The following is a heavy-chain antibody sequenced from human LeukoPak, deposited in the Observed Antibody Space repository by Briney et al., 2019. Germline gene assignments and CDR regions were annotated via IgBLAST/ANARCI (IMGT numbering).Heavy chain of an antibody. D-gene: IGHD5-18*01. CDR3: ARDAQDTAMVFDY. J-gene: IGHJ4*02. CDR1: GFTFSSYA. Sequence: GGSLRLSCAASGFTFSSYAMHWVRQAPGKGLEWVAVISYDGSSKYYADSVKGRFTISRDNSKNTLYLQMNSLRAEDTAVYYCARDAQDTAMVFDYWGQGTLVTVSS. V-gene: IGHV3-30*04. CDR2: ISYDGSSK.